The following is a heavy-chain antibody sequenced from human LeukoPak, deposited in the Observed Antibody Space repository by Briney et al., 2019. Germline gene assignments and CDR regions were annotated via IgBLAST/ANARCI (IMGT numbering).Heavy chain of an antibody. V-gene: IGHV4-39*01. CDR2: IYYSGST. J-gene: IGHJ4*02. D-gene: IGHD3-9*01. CDR1: GGSISSSSYY. CDR3: AGHPTEARRGRYFVAFDY. Sequence: PSETLSLTCTVSGGSISSSSYYWGWIRQPPGKGLEWIGSIYYSGSTYYNPSLKSRVTISVDTSKNQFSLKLSSVTAADTAVYYCAGHPTEARRGRYFVAFDYWGQGTLVTVSS.